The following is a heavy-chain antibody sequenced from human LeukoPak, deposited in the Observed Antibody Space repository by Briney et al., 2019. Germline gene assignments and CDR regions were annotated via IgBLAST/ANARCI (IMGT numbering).Heavy chain of an antibody. CDR2: INPSGGST. V-gene: IGHV1-46*01. D-gene: IGHD1-26*01. CDR3: ARDRGWELRWFELDY. J-gene: IGHJ4*02. Sequence: ASVKVSCKASGGTFSSYAISWVRQAPGQGLEWMGIINPSGGSTSYAQKFQGRVTMTRDMSTSTVYMELSSLRSEDTAVYYCARDRGWELRWFELDYWGQGTLVTVSS. CDR1: GGTFSSYA.